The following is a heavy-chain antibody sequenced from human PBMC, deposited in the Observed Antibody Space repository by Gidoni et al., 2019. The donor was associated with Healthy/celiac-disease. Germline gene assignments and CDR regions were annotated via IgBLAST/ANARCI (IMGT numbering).Heavy chain of an antibody. D-gene: IGHD6-19*01. J-gene: IGHJ4*02. Sequence: QVQLQESGPGLVKPSETLSPTCTVPGGSLSSYYWSWIRQPPGKGLEWFGYLCYSGSTNYNPSLKSRVTISVDTSKNQFSLKLSSVTAADTAVYYCARSAFWDTGYSSGWYFDYWGQGTLVTVSS. CDR1: GGSLSSYY. CDR2: LCYSGST. V-gene: IGHV4-59*01. CDR3: ARSAFWDTGYSSGWYFDY.